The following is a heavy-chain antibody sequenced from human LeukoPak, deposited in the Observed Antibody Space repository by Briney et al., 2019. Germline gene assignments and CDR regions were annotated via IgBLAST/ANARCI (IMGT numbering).Heavy chain of an antibody. V-gene: IGHV3-33*08. CDR3: ARAEDLRFLEWLSYFDY. CDR2: IWYGGSNK. D-gene: IGHD3-3*01. Sequence: PGGSLRLSCAASGFTFSSYGMHWVRQAPGKGLEGVAVIWYGGSNKYYADSVKGRFTISRDNAKNSLYLQMNSLRAEDTAVYYCARAEDLRFLEWLSYFDYWGQGTLVTVSS. J-gene: IGHJ4*02. CDR1: GFTFSSYG.